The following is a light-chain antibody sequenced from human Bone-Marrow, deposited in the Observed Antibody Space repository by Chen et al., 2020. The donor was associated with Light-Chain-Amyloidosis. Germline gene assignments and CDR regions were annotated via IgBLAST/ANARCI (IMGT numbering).Light chain of an antibody. J-gene: IGLJ3*02. V-gene: IGLV3-21*02. CDR3: QVRDRSSVRPV. CDR1: NIGSTR. Sequence: SYVLTQPSSVSVAPGQTATIACGGNNIGSTRGHWYQQTPGQGPLLVVYDDRDRPSGITVPLSGSNAGNTATLPISRVEAGDAADSHCQVRDRSSVRPVFGGGTKLTVL. CDR2: DDR.